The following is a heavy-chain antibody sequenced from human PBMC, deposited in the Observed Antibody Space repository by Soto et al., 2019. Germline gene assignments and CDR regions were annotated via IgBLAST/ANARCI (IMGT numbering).Heavy chain of an antibody. CDR1: GFTFSTYW. CDR2: IKQDGSEK. Sequence: GGSLRLSCAASGFTFSTYWMSWVRQAPGKGPEWVASIKQDGSEKYYMDSVKGRFTISRDNAKNSLYLQMNYLRAEDTAFYYCVRDRHLRYYDEQGADLWGRGTLVTVSS. J-gene: IGHJ2*01. D-gene: IGHD3-9*01. CDR3: VRDRHLRYYDEQGADL. V-gene: IGHV3-7*03.